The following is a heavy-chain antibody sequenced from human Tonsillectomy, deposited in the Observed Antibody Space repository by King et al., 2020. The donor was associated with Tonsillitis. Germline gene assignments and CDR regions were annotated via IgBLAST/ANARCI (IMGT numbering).Heavy chain of an antibody. CDR1: GYTFTSYD. Sequence: DQLVQPGAEVKKPGASVKVSCKASGYTFTSYDINWVRQATGQGLEWMGWMNTNSGNTGYAQKFQGRVTMTRNTSISTAYMELSSLRSEDTAVYYCASPSFGSSSGWRSNYYYGMDVWGQGTTITVSS. CDR2: MNTNSGNT. V-gene: IGHV1-8*01. CDR3: ASPSFGSSSGWRSNYYYGMDV. J-gene: IGHJ6*02. D-gene: IGHD6-19*01.